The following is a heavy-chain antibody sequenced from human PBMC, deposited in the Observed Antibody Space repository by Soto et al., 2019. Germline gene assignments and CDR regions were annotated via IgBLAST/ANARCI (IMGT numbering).Heavy chain of an antibody. CDR2: INPNSGGT. Sequence: GAVKVSFKACGWTFTRYFIHGVRQAPGRGLEWMGWINPNSGGTNYAQKFQGRVTMTRDTSISTSYMELSSLRSDDTAVYYCARDGQYSSSSVDSWGQGTLVTVSS. CDR3: ARDGQYSSSSVDS. D-gene: IGHD6-6*01. CDR1: GWTFTRYF. J-gene: IGHJ4*02. V-gene: IGHV1-2*02.